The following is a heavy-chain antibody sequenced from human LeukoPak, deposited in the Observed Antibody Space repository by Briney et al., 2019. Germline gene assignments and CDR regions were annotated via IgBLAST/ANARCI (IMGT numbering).Heavy chain of an antibody. J-gene: IGHJ4*02. Sequence: GGSLRLSCAASGFSVGNNYVTWVRQPPGKGLEWVSVIYTDGSTYYADPVKGRFIISRDSSKNTLYLQMNSLRAEDTAVYYCTDAVAGWGQGTLVTVSS. D-gene: IGHD4-23*01. CDR3: TDAVAG. CDR1: GFSVGNNY. V-gene: IGHV3-53*05. CDR2: IYTDGST.